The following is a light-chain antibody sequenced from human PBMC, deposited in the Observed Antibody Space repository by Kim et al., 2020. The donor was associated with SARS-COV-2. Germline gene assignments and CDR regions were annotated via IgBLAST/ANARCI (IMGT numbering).Light chain of an antibody. CDR3: QQYGTSPFT. CDR1: QRVSNTF. V-gene: IGKV3-20*01. J-gene: IGKJ3*01. Sequence: EVVLTQSPGTLSLSPGERATLSCRASQRVSNTFLAWYNKKPGQAPRLLIYGASNRATGVPDRFSGSGSGTDFTLTISRVEPEDFAVYYCQQYGTSPFTFGPGTKVDIK. CDR2: GAS.